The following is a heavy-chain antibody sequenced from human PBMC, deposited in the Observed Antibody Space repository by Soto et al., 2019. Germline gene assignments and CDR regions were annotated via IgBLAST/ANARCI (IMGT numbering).Heavy chain of an antibody. CDR2: ISGSGGST. J-gene: IGHJ4*02. CDR3: AKDRSSWGPFDY. Sequence: RLACAASRFTVNSYAVGLFRKAPGKGLEWVSAISGSGGSTYYADSVKGRFTISRDNSKNTLYLQMNSLRAEDTAVYYCAKDRSSWGPFDYWGQGTLVTVSS. D-gene: IGHD6-6*01. V-gene: IGHV3-23*01. CDR1: RFTVNSYA.